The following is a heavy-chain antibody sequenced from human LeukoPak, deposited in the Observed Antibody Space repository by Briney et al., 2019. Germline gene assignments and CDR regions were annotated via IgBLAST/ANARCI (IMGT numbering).Heavy chain of an antibody. CDR3: RIIYCKATNCYAKGDY. J-gene: IGHJ4*02. CDR2: IYYSGST. V-gene: IGHV4-39*01. CDR1: GGSVNSSSYY. D-gene: IGHD2-2*01. Sequence: SETLSLTCTVSGGSVNSSSYYWGWIRQPPGKGLEWIGSIYYSGSTYYNPSLKSQLTISVDTSNNQFSLNLSSVTAADTAVYYCRIIYCKATNCYAKGDYWSQGTLVTISS.